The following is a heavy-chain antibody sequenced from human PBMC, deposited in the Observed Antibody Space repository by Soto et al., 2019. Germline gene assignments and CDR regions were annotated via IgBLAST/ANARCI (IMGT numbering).Heavy chain of an antibody. D-gene: IGHD3-10*01. Sequence: QVQLVQSGAEVKKPGASVKVSCKASGYTFTSYNMHLVRQAPGQGLEWVGMINPLGFSTTYAQKFRGRVTMTTDTSTSTVYMELTNLRADATAVYYCARAARRFGELYWFDPWGQGTLVTVSP. CDR2: INPLGFST. V-gene: IGHV1-46*01. CDR1: GYTFTSYN. CDR3: ARAARRFGELYWFDP. J-gene: IGHJ5*02.